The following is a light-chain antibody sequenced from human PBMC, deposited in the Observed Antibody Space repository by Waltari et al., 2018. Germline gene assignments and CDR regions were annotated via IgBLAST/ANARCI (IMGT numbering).Light chain of an antibody. Sequence: QSALTQPASVSGSPGQSITIPCTGTSSDMGRYNYVSLYQQHPGKAPKLMIYDVTKRPSGVSDRFSGSKSGNTAALTISGLQAEDEADYYCSSYTSTSTLGIFGGGTKLTVL. CDR2: DVT. CDR3: SSYTSTSTLGI. J-gene: IGLJ2*01. V-gene: IGLV2-14*03. CDR1: SSDMGRYNY.